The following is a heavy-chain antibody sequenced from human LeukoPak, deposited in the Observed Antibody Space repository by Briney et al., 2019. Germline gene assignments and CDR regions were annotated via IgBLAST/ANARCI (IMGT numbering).Heavy chain of an antibody. CDR2: IWYDGSNK. D-gene: IGHD5-18*01. V-gene: IGHV3-33*08. CDR3: AREEISQIQLEGGGTLYNYYYYGMDV. J-gene: IGHJ6*02. CDR1: GVTLSDHY. Sequence: QAGGSLRLSCAASGVTLSDHYMDWVRQAPGKGLEWVAVIWYDGSNKYYADSVKGRFTISRDNSKNTLYLQMNSLRAEDTAVYYWAREEISQIQLEGGGTLYNYYYYGMDVWGQGTTVTVSS.